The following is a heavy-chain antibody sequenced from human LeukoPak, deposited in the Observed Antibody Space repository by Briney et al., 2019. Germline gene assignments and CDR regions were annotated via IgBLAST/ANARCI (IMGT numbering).Heavy chain of an antibody. J-gene: IGHJ4*02. CDR2: INHSGST. CDR3: ARGSTSCYDY. CDR1: GGSFSGYY. Sequence: PSETLSLTCAVYGGSFSGYYWSWIRQPPGKGLEWIGEINHSGSTNYNPSLKNRVTISVDTSKNQFSLKLSSVTAADTAVYYCARGSTSCYDYWGQGTLVTVSS. D-gene: IGHD2-2*01. V-gene: IGHV4-34*01.